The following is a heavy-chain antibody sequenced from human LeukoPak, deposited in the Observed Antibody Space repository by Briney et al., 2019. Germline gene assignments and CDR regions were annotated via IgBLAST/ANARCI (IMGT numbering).Heavy chain of an antibody. CDR3: VRDRLYDFWSGFDY. J-gene: IGHJ4*02. CDR1: GFTFTSHW. CDR2: IKHDGSET. V-gene: IGHV3-7*03. Sequence: GSLRLSCEASGFTFTSHWMSWVRQAPGKGLEWVANIKHDGSETYYVDSVKGRFTISRDDAKKSLYLQMNSLRADDTALYYCVRDRLYDFWSGFDYWGQGTLVTVSS. D-gene: IGHD3-3*01.